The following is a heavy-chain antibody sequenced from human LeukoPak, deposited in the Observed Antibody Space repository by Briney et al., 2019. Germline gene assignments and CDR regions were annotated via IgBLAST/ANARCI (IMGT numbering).Heavy chain of an antibody. CDR2: INPNSGGT. V-gene: IGHV1-2*02. J-gene: IGHJ4*02. CDR3: ARGAFPTLLYFDY. CDR1: GYTFTGYY. Sequence: GASVKVSCKSSGYTFTGYYMHWVRQAPGQGLEWMGWINPNSGGTNYAQKFQGGVTMTRDTSISTADMELSRLRADDAAGCYCARGAFPTLLYFDYWGQGTLVTVPS. D-gene: IGHD2/OR15-2a*01.